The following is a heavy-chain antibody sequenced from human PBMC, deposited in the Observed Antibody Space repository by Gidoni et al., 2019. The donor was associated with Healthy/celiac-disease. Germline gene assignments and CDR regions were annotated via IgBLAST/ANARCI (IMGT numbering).Heavy chain of an antibody. CDR3: AKDVRITIFGVVINYGMDV. Sequence: EVQLLESGGGLVQPGGSLRLSCAASGFTFSSSAMSWVRQAPGKGLEWVSAISGSGGSTYYADSVKGRFTISRDNSKNTLYLQMNSLRAEDTAVYYCAKDVRITIFGVVINYGMDVWGQGTSVTVSS. V-gene: IGHV3-23*01. CDR2: ISGSGGST. D-gene: IGHD3-3*01. CDR1: GFTFSSSA. J-gene: IGHJ6*02.